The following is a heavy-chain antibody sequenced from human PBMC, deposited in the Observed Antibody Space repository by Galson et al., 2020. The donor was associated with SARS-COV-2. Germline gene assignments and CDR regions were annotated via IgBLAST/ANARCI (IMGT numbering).Heavy chain of an antibody. CDR2: IKQDGSEK. CDR1: GFTFSSYW. V-gene: IGHV3-7*05. D-gene: IGHD3-10*01. CDR3: ARSLFYYGSGSYYSYFDY. Sequence: GGSLRLSCAASGFTFSSYWMSWVRQAPGKGLEWVANIKQDGSEKYYVDSVKGRFTISRDNAKNSLYLQMNSLRAEDTAVYYCARSLFYYGSGSYYSYFDYWGQGTLVTVSS. J-gene: IGHJ4*02.